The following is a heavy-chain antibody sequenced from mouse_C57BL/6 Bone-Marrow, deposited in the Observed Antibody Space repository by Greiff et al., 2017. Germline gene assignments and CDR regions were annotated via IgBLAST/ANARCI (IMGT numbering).Heavy chain of an antibody. D-gene: IGHD1-1*01. CDR2: IYPGSGST. CDR3: VITTVDPLDY. J-gene: IGHJ2*01. Sequence: VQLQQPGAELVKPGASVKMSCKASGYTFPSSWITWVKRRPGQGLEWIGDIYPGSGSTNYNEKFKSKATLTVDTSSSTAYMQLSSLTSEDSAVYYCVITTVDPLDYWGQGTTLTVSS. CDR1: GYTFPSSW. V-gene: IGHV1-55*01.